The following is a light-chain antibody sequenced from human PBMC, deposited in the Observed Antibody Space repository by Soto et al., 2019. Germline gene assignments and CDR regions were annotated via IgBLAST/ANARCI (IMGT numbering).Light chain of an antibody. CDR2: NTN. J-gene: IGLJ3*02. Sequence: QTVVTQEPSFSVSPGGTVTLTCGLSSGSVSTSYYPSWYQQTPGQAPRTLIYNTNTRSSGVPGRFSGSILGNKAALTIAGAPAGDGTEYYCVLYMGSGISVFGGGTKLTVL. CDR1: SGSVSTSYY. V-gene: IGLV8-61*01. CDR3: VLYMGSGISV.